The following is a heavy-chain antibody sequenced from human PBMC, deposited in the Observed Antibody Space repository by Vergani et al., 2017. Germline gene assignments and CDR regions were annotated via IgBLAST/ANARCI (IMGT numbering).Heavy chain of an antibody. D-gene: IGHD2-2*01. J-gene: IGHJ5*02. V-gene: IGHV5-51*03. CDR3: ARSIVVVPAAMSFDP. CDR1: GYSFTSYW. CDR2: IYPGDSDT. Sequence: EVQLVQSGAEVKKPGESLKISCKGSGYSFTSYWIGWVRQLPGKGLEWMGIIYPGDSDTRYSPSFQGQVTISADKSISTAYLQWSSLKASDTAMYYCARSIVVVPAAMSFDPWGQGTLVTVSS.